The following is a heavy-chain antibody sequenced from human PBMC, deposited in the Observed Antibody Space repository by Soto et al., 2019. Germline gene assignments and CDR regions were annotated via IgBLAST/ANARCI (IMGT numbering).Heavy chain of an antibody. V-gene: IGHV1-69*11. D-gene: IGHD6-19*01. CDR1: GGTFSSYA. Sequence: GASVKVSCKASGGTFSSYAISWVRQAPGQGLEWMGRIIPFIGTANYAQKFQGRVTITADESTSTAYMELTSLRSEDTAVYYCARGLGFPLDYWGQGTLVTVSS. CDR3: ARGLGFPLDY. CDR2: IIPFIGTA. J-gene: IGHJ4*02.